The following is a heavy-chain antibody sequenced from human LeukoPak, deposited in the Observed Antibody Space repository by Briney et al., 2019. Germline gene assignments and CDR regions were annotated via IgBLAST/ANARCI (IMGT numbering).Heavy chain of an antibody. CDR1: GYTFTSYY. D-gene: IGHD4-11*01. CDR2: INPSGGST. J-gene: IGHJ4*02. CDR3: AIGLGSARTTVTLSGGYDPFDY. Sequence: GASVKVSCKASGYTFTSYYMHWVRQAPGQGLEWMGIINPSGGSTSYAQKFQGRVTMTRDTSTSTVYMELSSLRSEDTAVYYCAIGLGSARTTVTLSGGYDPFDYRGQGTLVTVSS. V-gene: IGHV1-46*01.